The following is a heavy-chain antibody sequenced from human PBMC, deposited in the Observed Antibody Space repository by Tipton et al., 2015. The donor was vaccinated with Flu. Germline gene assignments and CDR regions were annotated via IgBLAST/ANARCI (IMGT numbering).Heavy chain of an antibody. CDR1: GFSLSSYW. CDR3: AKEKVADYYDSGGYDPEYFQH. V-gene: IGHV3-7*03. D-gene: IGHD3-22*01. J-gene: IGHJ1*01. Sequence: SLRLSCAATGFSLSSYWMSWVRQAPGKGLEWVANIKQDGSEKYYVDSVKGRFTISRDNAKNSLYLQMNSLRAEDTAVYYCAKEKVADYYDSGGYDPEYFQHWGQGTLVTVSS. CDR2: IKQDGSEK.